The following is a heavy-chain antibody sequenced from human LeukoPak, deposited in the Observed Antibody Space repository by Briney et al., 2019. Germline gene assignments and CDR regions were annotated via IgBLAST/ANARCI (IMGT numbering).Heavy chain of an antibody. CDR2: VDPSDSYT. Sequence: GESLRISCKGSGYSFTSYWISWVRQMPGKGLEWMGRVDPSDSYTNYSPSFQGHVTISADKSISTAYLQWSSLKASDTAMYYCARSNLPYYDILTGYYPPPYYFDYWGQGTLVTVSS. CDR1: GYSFTSYW. J-gene: IGHJ4*02. CDR3: ARSNLPYYDILTGYYPPPYYFDY. V-gene: IGHV5-10-1*01. D-gene: IGHD3-9*01.